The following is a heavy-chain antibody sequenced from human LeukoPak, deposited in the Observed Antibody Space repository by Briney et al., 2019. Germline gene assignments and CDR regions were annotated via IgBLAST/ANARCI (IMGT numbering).Heavy chain of an antibody. CDR1: GGSFSGYY. V-gene: IGHV4-34*01. D-gene: IGHD1-14*01. Sequence: SETLSLTCAVYGGSFSGYYWSWIRQPPGKGLEWIGEINHSGSTNYNPSLKSRVTISVDTSKNQFSLKLSSVTAADTAVYYCARHGVQPGDYWGQGTLVTVSS. CDR2: INHSGST. J-gene: IGHJ4*02. CDR3: ARHGVQPGDY.